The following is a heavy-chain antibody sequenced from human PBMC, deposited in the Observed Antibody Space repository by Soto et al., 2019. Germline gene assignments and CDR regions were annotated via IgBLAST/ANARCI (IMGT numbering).Heavy chain of an antibody. V-gene: IGHV1-3*01. D-gene: IGHD1-26*01. CDR2: INAGNGNT. J-gene: IGHJ4*02. Sequence: ASVKVSCKASGYTFTSYAMHWVRQAPGQRLEWMGWINAGNGNTKYSQKFQGRVTITRDTSASTAYMELSSLRSEDTAAYYCARVIRGSYLPDYWGQGTLVTVSS. CDR1: GYTFTSYA. CDR3: ARVIRGSYLPDY.